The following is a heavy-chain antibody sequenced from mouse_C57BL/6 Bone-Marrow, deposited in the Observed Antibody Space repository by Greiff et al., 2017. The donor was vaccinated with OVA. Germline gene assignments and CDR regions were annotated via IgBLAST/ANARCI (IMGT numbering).Heavy chain of an antibody. V-gene: IGHV5-6*01. CDR2: ISSGGSYT. Sequence: EVQGVESGGDLVKPGGSLKLSCAASGFTFSSYGMSWVRQTPDKRLEWVATISSGGSYTYYPDSVKGRFTISRDNAKNTLYLQMSSLKSEDTAMYYCARPYYYGSRGYFDYWGQGTTLTVSS. CDR1: GFTFSSYG. D-gene: IGHD1-1*01. CDR3: ARPYYYGSRGYFDY. J-gene: IGHJ2*01.